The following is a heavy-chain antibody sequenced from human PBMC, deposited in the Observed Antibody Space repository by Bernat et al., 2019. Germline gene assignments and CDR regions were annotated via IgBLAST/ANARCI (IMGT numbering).Heavy chain of an antibody. V-gene: IGHV3-74*01. CDR2: IYSDGSHT. J-gene: IGHJ4*02. CDR3: ATDGAFAQHS. D-gene: IGHD2/OR15-2a*01. CDR1: GFTFSNVW. Sequence: EVQLVESGGGIVQPGGSLRLSCAASGFTFSNVWMHWVRQAPGKGLVWFSNIYSDGSHTTYADSVKGRFTISRDNAKNTVFLQMNSLRTDDTAVYYCATDGAFAQHSWGQGTLVTVSS.